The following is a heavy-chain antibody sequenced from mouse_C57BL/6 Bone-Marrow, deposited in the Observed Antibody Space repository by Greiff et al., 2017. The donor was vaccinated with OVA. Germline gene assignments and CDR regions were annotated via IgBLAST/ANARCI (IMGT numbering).Heavy chain of an antibody. CDR3: ARSYDGYYSWFAY. CDR1: VYTFTSYW. V-gene: IGHV1-72*01. J-gene: IGHJ3*01. Sequence: QVQLQQPGAELVKPGASVKLSCKASVYTFTSYWMHWVKQRPGRGLEWIGRIDPNSGGTKYNEKFKSKATLTVDKPSSTAYMQLSSLTSEDSAVYYCARSYDGYYSWFAYWGQGTLVTVSA. D-gene: IGHD2-3*01. CDR2: IDPNSGGT.